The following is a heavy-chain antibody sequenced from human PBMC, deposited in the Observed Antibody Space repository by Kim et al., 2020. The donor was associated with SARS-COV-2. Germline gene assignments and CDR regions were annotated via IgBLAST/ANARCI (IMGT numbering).Heavy chain of an antibody. J-gene: IGHJ2*01. CDR1: GGSISSYY. D-gene: IGHD2-21*02. V-gene: IGHV4-59*08. CDR2: IYYSGST. Sequence: SETLSLTCTVSGGSISSYYWSWIRQPPGKGLEWIGYIYYSGSTNYNPSLKSRVTISVDTSKNQFSLKLSSVTAADTTVYYCARRRMTAGWYFDLWGRGTLVTVSS. CDR3: ARRRMTAGWYFDL.